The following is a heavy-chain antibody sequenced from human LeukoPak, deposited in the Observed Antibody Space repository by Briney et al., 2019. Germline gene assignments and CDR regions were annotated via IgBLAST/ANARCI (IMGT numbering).Heavy chain of an antibody. CDR1: GFTFSRYV. CDR2: ISGSGVST. V-gene: IGHV3-23*01. Sequence: PGGSLRLSCAASGFTFSRYVMNWVRQAPGKGLEWVSAISGSGVSTSYADSVKGRFTISRDNSKNTLYLHMNSLRAEDTAIYFCAKDPANQLLYPAHFSHWGQGTLVTVSS. J-gene: IGHJ1*01. D-gene: IGHD2-2*01. CDR3: AKDPANQLLYPAHFSH.